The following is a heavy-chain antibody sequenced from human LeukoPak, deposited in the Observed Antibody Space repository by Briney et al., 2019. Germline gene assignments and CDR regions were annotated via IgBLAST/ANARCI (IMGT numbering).Heavy chain of an antibody. V-gene: IGHV3-21*01. CDR2: ISGSNSYI. CDR1: GFTFSSYT. Sequence: GGSLRLSCAASGFTFSSYTMHWIRQAPGKGLEWVSSISGSNSYIFYADSVKGRFTVSRDNAKDSLYLQMNSLRAEDTAVYYCARDLVVPQSPYYGMDVWGQGTTVTVSS. D-gene: IGHD2-2*01. J-gene: IGHJ6*02. CDR3: ARDLVVPQSPYYGMDV.